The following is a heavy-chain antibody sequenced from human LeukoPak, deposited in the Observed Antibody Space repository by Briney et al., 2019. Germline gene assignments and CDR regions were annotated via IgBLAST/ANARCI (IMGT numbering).Heavy chain of an antibody. CDR1: GYSFTNYW. CDR2: IYPGDSDT. CDR3: ARVASYNTGWSPSDY. J-gene: IGHJ4*02. V-gene: IGHV5-51*01. Sequence: GESLKISCKGSGYSFTNYWIGWVRQMPGKGLEWMGIIYPGDSDTRYSPSFQGQVTISADKSISTAYLQWSSLKASDTAMYHCARVASYNTGWSPSDYWGQGTLVTVSS. D-gene: IGHD6-19*01.